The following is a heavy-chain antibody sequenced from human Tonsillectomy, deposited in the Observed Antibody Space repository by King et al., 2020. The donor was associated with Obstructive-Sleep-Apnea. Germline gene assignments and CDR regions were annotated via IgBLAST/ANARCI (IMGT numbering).Heavy chain of an antibody. J-gene: IGHJ6*02. Sequence: QLQESGPGLLKPSETLSLTCTVSGGSVSSYYWTWIRQPPGKGLEWIGYIYYSGSTNYNPSLKSRVTISLDTSKNQFSLKLRSVTAADTAVYYCARIYYYYGMDVWGQGTTVTVSS. CDR3: ARIYYYYGMDV. V-gene: IGHV4-59*02. CDR2: IYYSGST. CDR1: GGSVSSYY.